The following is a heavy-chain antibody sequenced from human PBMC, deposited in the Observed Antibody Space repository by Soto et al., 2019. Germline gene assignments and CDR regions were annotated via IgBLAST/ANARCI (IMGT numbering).Heavy chain of an antibody. Sequence: EVQLVESGGGLVKPGGSLRLSCAASGFTFSSYSMNWVRQAPGKGLEWVSSISSSSSYIYYADSVKGRFTISRDNAKNSLYLQMNSLRAEDTAVYYCARDGLRFLEWFSYNWFDPWGQGTLVTVSS. J-gene: IGHJ5*02. CDR2: ISSSSSYI. V-gene: IGHV3-21*01. CDR1: GFTFSSYS. D-gene: IGHD3-3*01. CDR3: ARDGLRFLEWFSYNWFDP.